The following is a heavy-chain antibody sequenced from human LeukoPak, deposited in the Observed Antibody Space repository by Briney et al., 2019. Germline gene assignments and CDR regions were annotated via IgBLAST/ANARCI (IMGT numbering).Heavy chain of an antibody. CDR2: ICSGGST. D-gene: IGHD6-13*01. V-gene: IGHV3-66*01. Sequence: GGSLRLSCAASGFTVSSNYMSWVRQAPGKGLEWVSVICSGGSTYYADSVKGRFTISRDNSKNTLYLQMNSLRAEDTAVYYCARDLAAAGTSLWGQGTTVTVSS. CDR3: ARDLAAAGTSL. CDR1: GFTVSSNY. J-gene: IGHJ6*02.